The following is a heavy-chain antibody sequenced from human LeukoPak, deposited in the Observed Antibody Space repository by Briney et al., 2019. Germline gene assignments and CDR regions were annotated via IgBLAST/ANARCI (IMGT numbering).Heavy chain of an antibody. Sequence: PSETLSLTCAVYGGSFSGYYWSWIRQPTGKGLEWIGEINHSGSTNYNPSLKSRVTISVDTSKNQFSLKLSSLTAADTAVYYCARGHCSGGSCYSGFDYWGQGTLVTVSS. CDR1: GGSFSGYY. J-gene: IGHJ4*02. CDR2: INHSGST. V-gene: IGHV4-34*01. CDR3: ARGHCSGGSCYSGFDY. D-gene: IGHD2-15*01.